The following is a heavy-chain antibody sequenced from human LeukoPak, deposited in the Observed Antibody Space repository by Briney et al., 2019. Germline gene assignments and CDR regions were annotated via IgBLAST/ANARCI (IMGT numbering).Heavy chain of an antibody. CDR1: GYIFTSYG. CDR3: AREPAAARFDY. D-gene: IGHD6-13*01. Sequence: ASVKVSCKASGYIFTSYGISWVRQAPGQGLEWMGWISGYNGKTSYAQELRGKVTMTTDTSTDTAYMELRSLTSDDTAVYYCAREPAAARFDYWGQGTPVTVSS. V-gene: IGHV1-18*01. J-gene: IGHJ4*02. CDR2: ISGYNGKT.